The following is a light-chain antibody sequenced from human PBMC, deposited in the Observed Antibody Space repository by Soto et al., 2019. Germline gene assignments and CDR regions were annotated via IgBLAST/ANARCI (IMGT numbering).Light chain of an antibody. CDR2: DVS. Sequence: QSALTQPASVSGSPGQSITISCTGTSSDVGGYNYVSWYQQHPGKAPKLMIYDVSNRPSGVSNRFSGSKSGNTASLTISGLQADDEADYYCSSYTSSSTLVFGNGTKLTVL. CDR1: SSDVGGYNY. CDR3: SSYTSSSTLV. V-gene: IGLV2-14*01. J-gene: IGLJ1*01.